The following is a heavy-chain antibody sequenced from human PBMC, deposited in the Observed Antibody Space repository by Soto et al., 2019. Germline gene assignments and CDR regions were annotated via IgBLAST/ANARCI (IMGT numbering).Heavy chain of an antibody. Sequence: QITLKESGPALVKPTQTLTLTCTFSGFSLSSTRMAVGWIRQPPGKALEWLALIYWDDDKRYSPFLKSRLTITTDTYKNQVVLTMSNMDPLDTARYYCAHIVVAGLGYYFDYWGQGTLVTVSS. CDR2: IYWDDDK. J-gene: IGHJ4*02. V-gene: IGHV2-5*02. D-gene: IGHD6-19*01. CDR1: GFSLSSTRMA. CDR3: AHIVVAGLGYYFDY.